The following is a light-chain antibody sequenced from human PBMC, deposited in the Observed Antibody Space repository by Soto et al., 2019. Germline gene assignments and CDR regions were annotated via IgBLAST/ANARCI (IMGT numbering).Light chain of an antibody. Sequence: TQMPHSPSSLSPSLGNGFTIICLTSQSIRSSLNWYQQKPGKAPNLLIYAASRLQSGVPSRFSGSGSGTDFTLTISSLQPADFATYYCQQSYSTPFTFGPGTKVDIK. V-gene: IGKV1-39*01. J-gene: IGKJ3*01. CDR1: QSIRSS. CDR3: QQSYSTPFT. CDR2: AAS.